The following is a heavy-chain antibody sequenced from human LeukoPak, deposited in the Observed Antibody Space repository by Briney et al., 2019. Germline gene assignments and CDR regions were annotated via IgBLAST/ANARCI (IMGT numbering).Heavy chain of an antibody. D-gene: IGHD3-3*01. J-gene: IGHJ4*02. V-gene: IGHV4-59*01. CDR1: GGSISSYY. CDR3: ARGGGRFLEWLPDYFDY. CDR2: IYYSGST. Sequence: SETLSLTCTVSGGSISSYYWSWIRQPPGKGLEWIGYIYYSGSTNYNPSLKSRVTISVDTSKNQFFLKLSSVTAADTAVYYCARGGGRFLEWLPDYFDYWGQGTLVTVSS.